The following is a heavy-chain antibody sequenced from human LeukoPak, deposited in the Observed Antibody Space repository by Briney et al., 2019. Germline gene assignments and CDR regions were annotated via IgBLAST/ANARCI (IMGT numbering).Heavy chain of an antibody. CDR2: FDPEDGET. CDR1: GYTLTELS. D-gene: IGHD3-3*01. CDR3: ARTHYDLWSGYYPNPYYFDY. V-gene: IGHV1-24*01. Sequence: ASVKVSCKVSGYTLTELSMHWVRQAPGKGLEWMGGFDPEDGETIYAQKFQGRVTMTEDTSTDTAYMELSSLRSEDTAVYYCARTHYDLWSGYYPNPYYFDYWGQGTLVTVSS. J-gene: IGHJ4*02.